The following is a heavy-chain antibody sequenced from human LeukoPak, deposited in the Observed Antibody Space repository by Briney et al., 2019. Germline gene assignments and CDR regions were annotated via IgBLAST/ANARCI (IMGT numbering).Heavy chain of an antibody. CDR2: ISSSSSYI. V-gene: IGHV3-21*01. CDR1: GFTFSSYA. Sequence: GGSLRLSCAASGFTFSSYAMHWVRQAPGKGLEWVSSISSSSSYIYYADSVKGRFTISRDNAKNSLYLQMNSLRAEDTAVYYCARLREGFGMDVWGKGTTVTVSS. D-gene: IGHD3-10*01. CDR3: ARLREGFGMDV. J-gene: IGHJ6*04.